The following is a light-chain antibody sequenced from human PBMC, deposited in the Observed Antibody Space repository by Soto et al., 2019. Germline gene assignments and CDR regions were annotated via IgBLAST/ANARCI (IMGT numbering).Light chain of an antibody. J-gene: IGKJ4*01. V-gene: IGKV1-5*03. CDR2: KAS. CDR1: QSISSW. Sequence: DIQMTQSPSTLSASVGDRVTITCRASQSISSWLAWYQQKPGKAPKLLIYKASSLESGVPSRFSGSGSVTEFTLTISSMQPDDFATYYCQHYNTYPLTFGGGTKVEIK. CDR3: QHYNTYPLT.